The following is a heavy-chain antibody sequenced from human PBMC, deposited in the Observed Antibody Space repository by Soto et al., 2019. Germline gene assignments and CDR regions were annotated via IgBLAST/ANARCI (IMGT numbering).Heavy chain of an antibody. CDR2: IGTAGDT. D-gene: IGHD3-9*01. CDR3: AREGTSGTGYPFDY. J-gene: IGHJ4*02. Sequence: GGSLRLSCAASGFTFSSYDMHWVRQATGKGLEWVSAIGTAGDTYYPGSVKGRFTISRENAKNSLYLQMNSLRAGDTAVYYCAREGTSGTGYPFDYWGQGTLVTVSS. CDR1: GFTFSSYD. V-gene: IGHV3-13*01.